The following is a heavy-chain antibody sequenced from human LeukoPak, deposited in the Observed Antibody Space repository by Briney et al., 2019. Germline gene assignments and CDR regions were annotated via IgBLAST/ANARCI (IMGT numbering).Heavy chain of an antibody. D-gene: IGHD5-12*01. J-gene: IGHJ5*02. CDR3: ARNCVDIVAATGGRWFDP. CDR1: GGSFSGYY. V-gene: IGHV4-34*01. Sequence: KPSETLSLTCAVYGGSFSGYYWSWIRQPPGKGLEWIGEINHSGSTNYNPSLKSRVTISVDTSKNQFSLKLSSVTAADTAVYYCARNCVDIVAATGGRWFDPWGQGTQVTVSS. CDR2: INHSGST.